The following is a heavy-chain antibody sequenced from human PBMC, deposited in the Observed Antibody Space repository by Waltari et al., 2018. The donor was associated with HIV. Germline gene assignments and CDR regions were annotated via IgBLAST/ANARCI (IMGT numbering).Heavy chain of an antibody. CDR3: ARRLVGADAFEI. D-gene: IGHD1-26*01. V-gene: IGHV5-51*03. CDR2: IYPADSDT. Sequence: EVQLVQSGAEVKKPGQSLKISCKGSGYSFNSYLIGWVRQAPGTGLEWMGDIYPADSDTTYNPSFRGQVTISVDTSISTAYVQWRSLKASDTAVYFCARRLVGADAFEIWGQGTEVIVSS. CDR1: GYSFNSYL. J-gene: IGHJ3*02.